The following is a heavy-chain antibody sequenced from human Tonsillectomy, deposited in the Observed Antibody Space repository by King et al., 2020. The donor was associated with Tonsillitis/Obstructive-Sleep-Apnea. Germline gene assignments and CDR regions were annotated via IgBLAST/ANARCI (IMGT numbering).Heavy chain of an antibody. Sequence: QLVQSGAEVKKPGASVKVSCKASGYSFTSYGISWVRQAPGQGLEWMGWISAYNGNTNYAQKLQGRVTMTTDTSTSTAYMELRSLRSDDTAVYYCARDLYCSGGSCYYYYGMDVWGQGPTVTVSS. CDR3: ARDLYCSGGSCYYYYGMDV. CDR1: GYSFTSYG. V-gene: IGHV1-18*01. CDR2: ISAYNGNT. D-gene: IGHD2-15*01. J-gene: IGHJ6*02.